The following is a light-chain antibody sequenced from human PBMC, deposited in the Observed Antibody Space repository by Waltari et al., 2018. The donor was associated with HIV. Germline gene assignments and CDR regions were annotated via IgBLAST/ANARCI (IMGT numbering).Light chain of an antibody. J-gene: IGKJ3*01. CDR2: DIS. Sequence: EIVLTQSPGTLSLSPGERATLSCRASQSVSSNYLAWYQQKPGQAPRLLIYDISTRATDFTLTISRLEPEDVAVYYCHQYGNSPFTFGLGTKVDIK. CDR1: QSVSSNY. V-gene: IGKV3-20*01. CDR3: HQYGNSPFT.